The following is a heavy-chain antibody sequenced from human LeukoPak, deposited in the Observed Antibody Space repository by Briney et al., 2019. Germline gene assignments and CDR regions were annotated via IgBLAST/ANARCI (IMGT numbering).Heavy chain of an antibody. CDR1: GFTFSSYA. J-gene: IGHJ4*02. Sequence: SGGSLRLSCAASGFTFSSYAMSWVRQAPGKGLEWVSAISGSGGSTYYAGSVKGRFTISRDNSKNTLYLQMNSLRAEDTAVYYCAKDIVSTRYYYDSSGYDYWGQGTLVTVSS. V-gene: IGHV3-23*01. D-gene: IGHD3-22*01. CDR3: AKDIVSTRYYYDSSGYDY. CDR2: ISGSGGST.